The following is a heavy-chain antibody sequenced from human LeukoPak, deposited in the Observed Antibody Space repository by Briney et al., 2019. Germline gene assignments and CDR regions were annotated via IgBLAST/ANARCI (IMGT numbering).Heavy chain of an antibody. CDR3: ARVGRYNWNDDGY. V-gene: IGHV4-4*02. J-gene: IGHJ4*02. D-gene: IGHD1-1*01. CDR2: IYHSGST. CDR1: GGPISSSNW. Sequence: SETLSLTCAVSGGPISSSNWWSWVRQPPGKGLEWIGEIYHSGSTNYNPSLKSRVTISVDKSKNQFSLKLSSVTAADTAVYYCARVGRYNWNDDGYWGQGTLVTVSS.